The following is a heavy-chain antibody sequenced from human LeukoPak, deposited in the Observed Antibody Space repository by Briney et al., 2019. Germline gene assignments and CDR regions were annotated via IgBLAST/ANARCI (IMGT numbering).Heavy chain of an antibody. CDR3: ARVGEGSSPRDDAFDI. CDR2: INTNTRNP. Sequence: GASVKVSCKASGYTFTSYGISWVRQAPGQGLEWMGWINTNTRNPTYAQGFTGRFVFSLDTSVSTAYLQISSLKAEDTAVYYCARVGEGSSPRDDAFDIWGQGTMVTVSS. D-gene: IGHD6-6*01. CDR1: GYTFTSYG. V-gene: IGHV7-4-1*02. J-gene: IGHJ3*02.